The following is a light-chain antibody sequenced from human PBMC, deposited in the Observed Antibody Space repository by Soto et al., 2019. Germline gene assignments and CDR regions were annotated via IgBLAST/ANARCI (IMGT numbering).Light chain of an antibody. J-gene: IGLJ1*01. V-gene: IGLV2-14*03. CDR2: DVN. CDR1: SSDVGGSDF. Sequence: QSALTQPASVSGSPGQSIAISCTGTSSDVGGSDFVSWYQHHPGKAPKLIIHDVNNRPSGVSARFSGSKPGNTASLTISGRVAEDEADYFCSSYTTGNAPYVFGAGTKLTVL. CDR3: SSYTTGNAPYV.